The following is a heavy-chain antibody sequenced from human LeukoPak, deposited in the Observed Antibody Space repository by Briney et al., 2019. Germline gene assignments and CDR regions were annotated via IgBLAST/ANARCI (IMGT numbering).Heavy chain of an antibody. D-gene: IGHD1-26*01. CDR2: IYHSGST. CDR3: ARRRGSSRNWDY. CDR1: GYSISSGYY. J-gene: IGHJ4*02. Sequence: SETLSLTCTVSGYSISSGYYWGWIRQPPGKGLEWIGSIYHSGSTYYNPSLKSRVTISVDTSKNQFSLKLSSVTAADTAVYYCARRRGSSRNWDYWGQGTLVTVSS. V-gene: IGHV4-38-2*02.